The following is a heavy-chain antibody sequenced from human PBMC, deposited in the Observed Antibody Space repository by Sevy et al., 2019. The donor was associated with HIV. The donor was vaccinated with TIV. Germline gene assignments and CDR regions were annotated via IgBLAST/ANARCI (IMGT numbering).Heavy chain of an antibody. CDR2: MSAYNGNT. CDR1: GYTFTSYG. Sequence: ASVKVSCKASGYTFTSYGISWVRQAPGQGLEWMGWMSAYNGNTNNAQKLQGRATMTTDTSTSTAYMELRSLGSDDTAVYYCARAHEDYYDSRTGWFDPWGQGTLVTVSS. CDR3: ARAHEDYYDSRTGWFDP. V-gene: IGHV1-18*01. D-gene: IGHD3-22*01. J-gene: IGHJ5*02.